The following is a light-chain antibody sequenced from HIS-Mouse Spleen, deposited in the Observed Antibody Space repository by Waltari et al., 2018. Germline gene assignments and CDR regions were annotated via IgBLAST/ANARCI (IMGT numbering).Light chain of an antibody. J-gene: IGKJ5*01. CDR2: AAS. CDR3: QKYNSAPLIT. Sequence: DIQMTQSPSSLSASVGDRVTITCRASQGISNYLACYQQKPGKVPTLLIYAASTLQSGVPSRFSGSGSGTEFTLTISSMQPEDVATYYCQKYNSAPLITFGQGTRLEIK. V-gene: IGKV1-27*01. CDR1: QGISNY.